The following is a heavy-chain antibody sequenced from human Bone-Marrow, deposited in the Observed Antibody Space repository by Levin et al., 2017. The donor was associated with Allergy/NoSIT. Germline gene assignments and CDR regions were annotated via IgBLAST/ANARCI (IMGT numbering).Heavy chain of an antibody. CDR2: ISNSSYI. J-gene: IGHJ4*02. V-gene: IGHV3-21*01. Sequence: RSGGSLRLSCAASGFTFSSYSMNWVRQAPGKGLEWVSSISNSSYIYYADSVKGRFTISRDNAKNSLYLQMNSLRAEDTAVYYCARDKIAAATLRIIDYWGQGTLVTVSS. D-gene: IGHD6-13*01. CDR3: ARDKIAAATLRIIDY. CDR1: GFTFSSYS.